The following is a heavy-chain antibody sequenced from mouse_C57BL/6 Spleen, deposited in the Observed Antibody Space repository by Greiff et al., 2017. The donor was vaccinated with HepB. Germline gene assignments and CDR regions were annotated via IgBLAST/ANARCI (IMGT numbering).Heavy chain of an antibody. CDR2: IDPSDSET. J-gene: IGHJ4*01. CDR3: ARGYYAMDY. Sequence: VQLQQPGAELVRPGSSVKLSCKASGYTFTSYWIHWVKQRPIQGLEWIGNIDPSDSETHYNQKFKDKATLTVDKSSSTAYMQLSSLTSEDSAVYYCARGYYAMDYWGQGTSVTVSS. V-gene: IGHV1-52*01. CDR1: GYTFTSYW.